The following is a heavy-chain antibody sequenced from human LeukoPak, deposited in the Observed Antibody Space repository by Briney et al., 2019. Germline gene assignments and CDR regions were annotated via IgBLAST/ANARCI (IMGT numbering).Heavy chain of an antibody. J-gene: IGHJ4*02. D-gene: IGHD6-6*01. CDR3: AKDMGCSSSAGLDY. CDR1: GFTFDDYA. V-gene: IGHV3-9*03. CDR2: ISWNSGSI. Sequence: SGGSLRLSCAASGFTFDDYAMHWVRQAPGKGLEWVSGISWNSGSIGYADSVKGRFTISRDNAKNSLYLQMNSLRAEDMALYYCAKDMGCSSSAGLDYWGQGTLVTVSS.